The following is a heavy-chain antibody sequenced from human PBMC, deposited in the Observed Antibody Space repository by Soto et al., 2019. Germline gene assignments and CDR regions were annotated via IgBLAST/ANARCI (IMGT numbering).Heavy chain of an antibody. V-gene: IGHV3-7*05. Sequence: PGGSLRLSCAASGFTFSSYWMSWVRQAPGKGLEWVANIKQDGSEKYYVDSVKGRFTISRDNAKNSLYLQMNSLRAEDTAVYYCARDRQSYYYYGMDVWGQGTTVTVS. J-gene: IGHJ6*02. CDR3: ARDRQSYYYYGMDV. CDR1: GFTFSSYW. CDR2: IKQDGSEK.